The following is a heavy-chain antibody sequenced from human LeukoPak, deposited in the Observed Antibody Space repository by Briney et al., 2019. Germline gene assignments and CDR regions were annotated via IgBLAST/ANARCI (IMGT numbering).Heavy chain of an antibody. V-gene: IGHV3-7*01. Sequence: GSLRLSCAASGFTFSRHWMSWVRQAPGKGLEWVANIKEDGSDKYYVDSLKGRFTISRDNAQNSVYLQMNSLRAEDTAVYYCGREEFHSADFRGQGTLVTASS. J-gene: IGHJ4*02. CDR3: GREEFHSADF. CDR1: GFTFSRHW. CDR2: IKEDGSDK. D-gene: IGHD3-10*01.